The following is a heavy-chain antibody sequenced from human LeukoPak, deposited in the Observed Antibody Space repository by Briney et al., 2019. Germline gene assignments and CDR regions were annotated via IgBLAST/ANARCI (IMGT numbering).Heavy chain of an antibody. CDR1: GFTFSQYP. Sequence: GRSLRLSCAASGFTFSQYPMHWVRQAPGKGLEWVAVISYDGSNKYYADSVKGRFTISRDNSKDTLYLQMNSLRAEDTAVYYCARDRAVGCSGGSCYPIDYWGQGTLVTVSS. CDR2: ISYDGSNK. CDR3: ARDRAVGCSGGSCYPIDY. D-gene: IGHD2-15*01. V-gene: IGHV3-30*04. J-gene: IGHJ4*02.